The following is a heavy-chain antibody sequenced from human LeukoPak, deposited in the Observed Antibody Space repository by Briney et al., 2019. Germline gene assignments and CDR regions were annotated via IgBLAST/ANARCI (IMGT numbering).Heavy chain of an antibody. D-gene: IGHD3-16*02. CDR3: ARDMQLST. V-gene: IGHV3-23*01. J-gene: IGHJ3*01. Sequence: GGSLRLSCAASGFTFSGSAMSWVRQAPGEGLEWVSLISYSGANSYYTDSVRGRFTISRDNSKDTLFLQMSSLRAEDTAIYYCARDMQLSTGGLGTMVTVSS. CDR2: ISYSGANS. CDR1: GFTFSGSA.